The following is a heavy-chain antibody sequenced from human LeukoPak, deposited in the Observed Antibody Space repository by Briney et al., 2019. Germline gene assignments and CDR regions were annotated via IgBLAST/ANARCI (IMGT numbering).Heavy chain of an antibody. CDR3: AREKXSSNYDS. CDR2: INGDGSST. J-gene: IGHJ5*01. Sequence: GGSLRLSCAASGFTFNTYWIHWVRQVPGKGLVWVSRINGDGSSTAYADSVKGRFTIPRDNAKNTLYLQMNSLRAEDTAVYYCAREKXSSNYDSWGQGTLVTVSS. D-gene: IGHD4-11*01. CDR1: GFTFNTYW. V-gene: IGHV3-74*03.